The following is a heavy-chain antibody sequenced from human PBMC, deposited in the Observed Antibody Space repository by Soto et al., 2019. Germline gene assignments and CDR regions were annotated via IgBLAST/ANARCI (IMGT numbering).Heavy chain of an antibody. CDR1: GGSISSSSYY. CDR3: ATEISSTKPSLGYYYYGMDV. V-gene: IGHV4-39*01. CDR2: IYYSGST. J-gene: IGHJ6*02. Sequence: SETLSLTCTVSGGSISSSSYYWGWIRQPPGKGLEWIGGIYYSGSTYYNPSLKSRVTISVDTSKNQFSLKLSSVTAADTAVYYCATEISSTKPSLGYYYYGMDVWGQGTTVTVSS. D-gene: IGHD2-2*01.